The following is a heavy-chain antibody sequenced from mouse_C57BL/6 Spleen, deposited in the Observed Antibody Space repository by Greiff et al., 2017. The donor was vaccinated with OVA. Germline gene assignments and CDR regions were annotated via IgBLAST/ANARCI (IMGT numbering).Heavy chain of an antibody. CDR3: ARDGGPEDGYAMDY. Sequence: EVKLMESGGGLVQSGRSLRLSCATSGFTFSDFYMEWVRQAPGKGLEWIAASRNKANDYTTEYSASVKGRFIVSRDTSQSILYLQMNALRAEDTAIYYCARDGGPEDGYAMDYWGQGTSVTVSS. V-gene: IGHV7-1*01. CDR2: SRNKANDYTT. D-gene: IGHD2-3*01. J-gene: IGHJ4*01. CDR1: GFTFSDFY.